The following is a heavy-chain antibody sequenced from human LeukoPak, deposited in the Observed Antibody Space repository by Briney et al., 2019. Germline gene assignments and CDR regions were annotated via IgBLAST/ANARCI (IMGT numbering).Heavy chain of an antibody. V-gene: IGHV1-18*01. CDR3: ARDSGGYVPDY. Sequence: ASVKVSCKASGYTFTCFGISRVRQAPGQGPEWMGWISAYDGKTNYAQKLQDRLNMTTDTSTSTAYMDLRSLRSDDTAVYYCARDSGGYVPDYWGQGTLVTVSS. D-gene: IGHD6-25*01. CDR2: ISAYDGKT. CDR1: GYTFTCFG. J-gene: IGHJ4*02.